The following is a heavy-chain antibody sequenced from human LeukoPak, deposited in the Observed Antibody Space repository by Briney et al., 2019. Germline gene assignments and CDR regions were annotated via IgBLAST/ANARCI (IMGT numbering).Heavy chain of an antibody. CDR3: AKEPTSYTSGWYFHH. Sequence: GGSLRLSCAASGFTFSNYWMSWVRQAPGKGLEWVANIKQEGSEKYYVDSVKGRFTISRDNAKNTLDLQMFSLRGDDTAVYYCAKEPTSYTSGWYFHHWGQGTLVTVSS. CDR1: GFTFSNYW. CDR2: IKQEGSEK. V-gene: IGHV3-7*01. D-gene: IGHD6-25*01. J-gene: IGHJ1*01.